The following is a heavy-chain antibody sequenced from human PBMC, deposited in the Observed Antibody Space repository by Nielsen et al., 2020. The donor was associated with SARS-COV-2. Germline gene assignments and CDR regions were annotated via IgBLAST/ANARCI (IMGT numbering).Heavy chain of an antibody. J-gene: IGHJ2*01. CDR3: ARDQDGGAATSNWYFDL. CDR2: ITMSGAYM. Sequence: GGSLRLSCAASGFRFSSYTMNWVRQAPGKGLEWVASITMSGAYMYFADSVRGRFTVSRDNADNSLYLQMNSLRDEDTAVYYCARDQDGGAATSNWYFDLWGRGTLVIVSS. D-gene: IGHD6-25*01. V-gene: IGHV3-21*01. CDR1: GFRFSSYT.